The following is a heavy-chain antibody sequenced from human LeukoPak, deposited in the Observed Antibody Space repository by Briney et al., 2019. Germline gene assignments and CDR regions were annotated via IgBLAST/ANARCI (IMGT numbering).Heavy chain of an antibody. CDR2: IYYSGST. D-gene: IGHD4-17*01. Sequence: SETLSLTCTVSGGSISSGGYYWSWIRQPPGKDLEWIGYIYYSGSTYYNPSLKSRVTISVDTSKNQFSLKLSSVTAADTAVYYCARHHPTVTSSSYYYYGMDVWGQGTTVTVSS. J-gene: IGHJ6*02. CDR3: ARHHPTVTSSSYYYYGMDV. CDR1: GGSISSGGYY. V-gene: IGHV4-30-4*08.